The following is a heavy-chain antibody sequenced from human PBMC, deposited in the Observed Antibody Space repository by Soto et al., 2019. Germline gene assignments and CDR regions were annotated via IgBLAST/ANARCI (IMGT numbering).Heavy chain of an antibody. V-gene: IGHV5-10-1*01. CDR1: GYSFTSYW. CDR2: IDPSDSYT. Sequence: GESLKISCKGSGYSFTSYWISWVRQMPGKGLEWMGRIDPSDSYTNYSPSFQGHVTISADKSISTAYLQWSSLKASDTAMYYCATSAYSSSWPPWFDPWGQGTLVT. J-gene: IGHJ5*02. CDR3: ATSAYSSSWPPWFDP. D-gene: IGHD6-13*01.